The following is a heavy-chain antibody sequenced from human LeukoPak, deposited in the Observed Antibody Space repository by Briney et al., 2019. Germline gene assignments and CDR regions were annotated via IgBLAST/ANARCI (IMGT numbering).Heavy chain of an antibody. CDR3: ARGVAAPYWYFDL. CDR1: GFTFSDYY. CDR2: ISSSGSTI. J-gene: IGHJ2*01. Sequence: PGGSLRLSCAASGFTFSDYYMSWSRQAPGKGLEWVSYISSSGSTIYYADSVKGRFTIFRDNAKNSLYLQMNSPRAEDAAVYYCARGVAAPYWYFDLWGRGTLVTVSS. V-gene: IGHV3-11*01. D-gene: IGHD6-13*01.